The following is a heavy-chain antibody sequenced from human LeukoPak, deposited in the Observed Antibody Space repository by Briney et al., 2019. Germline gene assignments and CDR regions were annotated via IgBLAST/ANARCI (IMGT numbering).Heavy chain of an antibody. CDR2: ISSNSGSM. Sequence: GGSLRLSCAASGFSFDDYAMHWVRQVPGKGLGWVSGISSNSGSMGYADSVKGRFTISRDNAKNSLYLQMNSLRAEDIGLYYCAKDAYSASPRGYYMDVWGKGTTVTVSS. CDR3: AKDAYSASPRGYYMDV. J-gene: IGHJ6*03. D-gene: IGHD6-13*01. V-gene: IGHV3-9*03. CDR1: GFSFDDYA.